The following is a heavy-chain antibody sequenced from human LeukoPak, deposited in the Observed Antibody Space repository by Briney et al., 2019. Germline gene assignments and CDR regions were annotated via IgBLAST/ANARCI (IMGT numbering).Heavy chain of an antibody. CDR3: ARDTPIQFSSSSHYYYGMDV. CDR2: ISAYNGNT. D-gene: IGHD6-6*01. J-gene: IGHJ6*02. V-gene: IGHV1-18*01. CDR1: GYTFTSYG. Sequence: GASVKVSCKASGYTFTSYGISWVRQAPGQGLEWMGWISAYNGNTNCAQKLQGRVTMTTDTSTSTAYMELRSLRSDDTAVYYCARDTPIQFSSSSHYYYGMDVWGQGTTVTVSS.